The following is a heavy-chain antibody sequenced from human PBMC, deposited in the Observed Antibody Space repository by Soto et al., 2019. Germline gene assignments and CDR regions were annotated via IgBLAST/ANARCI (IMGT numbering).Heavy chain of an antibody. J-gene: IGHJ4*02. D-gene: IGHD7-27*01. CDR2: INAGYGNT. Sequence: QVHLEQSGAEVKKPGDSVKVSCKASGYTFTHFYITWVRQAPGQGLEWMGWINAGYGNTKSSQKFQDRVTISRDTSASTAYMELTSLRSEDTAVYYCARDTGDGTFDFWGQGTLVTVSS. CDR1: GYTFTHFY. V-gene: IGHV1-3*01. CDR3: ARDTGDGTFDF.